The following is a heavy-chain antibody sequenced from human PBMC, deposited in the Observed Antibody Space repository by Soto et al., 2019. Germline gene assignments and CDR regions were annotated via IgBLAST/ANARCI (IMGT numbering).Heavy chain of an antibody. V-gene: IGHV1-18*01. CDR1: GYTFTSYG. D-gene: IGHD3-10*01. CDR2: ISAYNGNT. J-gene: IGHJ6*03. Sequence: ASVKVSCKASGYTFTSYGISWVRQAPGQGLEWMGWISAYNGNTNYAQKLQGRVTMTTDTSTSTAYMELRSLRSDDTAVYYCARVDYYGSGSYRRDYYYYYYMDVWGKGTTVTVSS. CDR3: ARVDYYGSGSYRRDYYYYYYMDV.